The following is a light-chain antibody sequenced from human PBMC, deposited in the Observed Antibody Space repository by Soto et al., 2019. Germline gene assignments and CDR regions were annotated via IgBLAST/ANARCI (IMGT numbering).Light chain of an antibody. CDR3: QQANSFPLT. V-gene: IGKV1-12*01. CDR1: QDISSW. J-gene: IGKJ4*01. Sequence: DIQMAQSPSSVSASVGDRVTITCRASQDISSWLAWYQQKPGKAPKLLIYAASTLQTGVPSRFSVSGSGTDFTLTVSSLQPEDVATYYCQQANSFPLTFGGGTKVEIK. CDR2: AAS.